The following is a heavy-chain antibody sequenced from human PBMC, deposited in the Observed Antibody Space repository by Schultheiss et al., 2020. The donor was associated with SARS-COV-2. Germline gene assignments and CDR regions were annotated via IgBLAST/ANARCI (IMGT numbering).Heavy chain of an antibody. V-gene: IGHV3-30*19. CDR2: IWYDGSNK. D-gene: IGHD5-18*01. CDR3: ARTASGYSYGFCDY. J-gene: IGHJ4*02. CDR1: GFTFSSYG. Sequence: GGSLRLSCAVSGFTFSSYGMHWVRQAPGKGLEWVAVIWYDGSNKYYADSVKGRFTISRDNSKNTLYLQMNSLRAEDTAVYYCARTASGYSYGFCDYWGQGTLVTVSS.